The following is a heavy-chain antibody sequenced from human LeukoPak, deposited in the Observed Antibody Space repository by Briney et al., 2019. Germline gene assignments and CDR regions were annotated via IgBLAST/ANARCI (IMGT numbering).Heavy chain of an antibody. CDR1: GGSFSGYY. CDR3: ARHYAGYCSSTSCYGPYYFDY. Sequence: SETLSLTCAVYGGSFSGYYWSWIRQPPGKGLEWIGEINHSGSTNYNPSLKSRVTISVDTSKNQFSLKLSSVTAADTAVYYCARHYAGYCSSTSCYGPYYFDYWGQGTLVTVSS. D-gene: IGHD2-2*01. CDR2: INHSGST. J-gene: IGHJ4*02. V-gene: IGHV4-34*01.